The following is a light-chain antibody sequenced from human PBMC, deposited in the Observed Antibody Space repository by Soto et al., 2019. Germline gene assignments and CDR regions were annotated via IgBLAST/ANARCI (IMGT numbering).Light chain of an antibody. CDR3: LTWDDSLRGWV. CDR2: KDL. J-gene: IGLJ3*02. CDR1: NSNIGNRP. V-gene: IGLV1-47*01. Sequence: QSVLTQPPSASGTPGQRVTISCSGGNSNIGNRPVHWFQQLPGTAPKLPIYKDLQRPSGVPDRFSGSKSGTSASLAISGLRSDDEADYYCLTWDDSLRGWVFGGGTKLTVL.